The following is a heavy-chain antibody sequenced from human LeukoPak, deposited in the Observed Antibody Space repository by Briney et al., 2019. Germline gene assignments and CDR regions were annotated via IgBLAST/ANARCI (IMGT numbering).Heavy chain of an antibody. D-gene: IGHD3-10*01. V-gene: IGHV4-39*07. J-gene: IGHJ5*02. CDR3: AITRILWFGESTNWFDP. Sequence: KASETLSLTCTVSGGSISSSSYYWAWIRQPPGKGLEWIGNMDNSGSTFYDPSLKSRVTLSVDTPKNQFSLKLSSVTAADTAVYYCAITRILWFGESTNWFDPWGQGTLVTVSS. CDR2: MDNSGST. CDR1: GGSISSSSYY.